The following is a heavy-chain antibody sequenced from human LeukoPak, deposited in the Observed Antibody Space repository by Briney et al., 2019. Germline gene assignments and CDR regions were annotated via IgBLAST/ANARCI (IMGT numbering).Heavy chain of an antibody. CDR2: IWYDGSNK. D-gene: IGHD3-22*01. Sequence: PGGSLRLSCAASGFTFSSYGMHWVRQAPGKGLEWVAVIWYDGSNKYYADSVKGRFTISRDNSKNTLYLQMNSLRAEDTAVYYCARDRYYYDSSGYYPFYYYGMDVRGQGTTVTASS. J-gene: IGHJ6*02. CDR3: ARDRYYYDSSGYYPFYYYGMDV. CDR1: GFTFSSYG. V-gene: IGHV3-33*01.